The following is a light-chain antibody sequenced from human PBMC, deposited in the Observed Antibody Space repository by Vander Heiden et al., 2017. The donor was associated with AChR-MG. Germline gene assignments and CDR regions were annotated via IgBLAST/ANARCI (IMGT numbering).Light chain of an antibody. CDR2: AAS. Sequence: EIVMTQSPANLSASTGERVTLPWYQQQPDQAPRLLIYAASARAAGIPARFSASGSETEFTLTISSLQSEDSAVYFCQQYHNWPPLRTFGGGTKVEIK. CDR3: QQYHNWPPLRT. V-gene: IGKV3-15*01. J-gene: IGKJ4*01.